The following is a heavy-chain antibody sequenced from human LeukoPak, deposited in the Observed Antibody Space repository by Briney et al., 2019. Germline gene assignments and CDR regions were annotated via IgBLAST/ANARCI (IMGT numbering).Heavy chain of an antibody. CDR1: GFTFSNYW. D-gene: IGHD1-26*01. J-gene: IGHJ4*02. CDR3: ARVGAATTRDS. V-gene: IGHV3-7*01. CDR2: IKESGSEK. Sequence: PGGSLRLSCAASGFTFSNYWMNWVRQAPGKGLEWVANIKESGSEKYYMDSVKGRFTISRDNAKNTLFLQMNSLRAEDTAVYYCARVGAATTRDSWGQGTLVTVSS.